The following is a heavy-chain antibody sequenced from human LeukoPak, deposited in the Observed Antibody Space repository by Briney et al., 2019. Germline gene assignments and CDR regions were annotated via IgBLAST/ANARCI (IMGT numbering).Heavy chain of an antibody. J-gene: IGHJ4*02. V-gene: IGHV3-23*01. Sequence: GGSLRLSCAASGFTFSSYAMSWVRQAPGKGLEWVSAISGSGGSTYHADSVKGRFTISRDNAKNSLYLQMNSLRAEDTAVYYCARDLPGDRAPQSFDYWGQGTLVTVSS. CDR1: GFTFSSYA. CDR2: ISGSGGST. D-gene: IGHD3-10*01. CDR3: ARDLPGDRAPQSFDY.